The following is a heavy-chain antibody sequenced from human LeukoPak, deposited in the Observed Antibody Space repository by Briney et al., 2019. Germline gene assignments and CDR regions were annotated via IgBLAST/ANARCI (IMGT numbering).Heavy chain of an antibody. CDR2: IYYSGST. CDR3: ARCIAARRLNWFDP. V-gene: IGHV4-59*11. Sequence: SETPSLTCTVSGGSISSHYWSWIRQPPGKGLEWIGYIYYSGSTNYNPSLKSRVTISVDTSKNQFSLKLSSVTAADTAVYYCARCIAARRLNWFDPWGQGTLVTVSS. D-gene: IGHD6-6*01. CDR1: GGSISSHY. J-gene: IGHJ5*02.